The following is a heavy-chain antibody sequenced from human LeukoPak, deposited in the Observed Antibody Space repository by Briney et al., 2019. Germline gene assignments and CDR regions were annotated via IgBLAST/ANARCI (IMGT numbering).Heavy chain of an antibody. V-gene: IGHV3-23*01. Sequence: PGGSMRLACAVYGFTFSSFAMSWDRQAQGKVLEWVSAISGSGGSTYYADSVKGRFTISRDNSKNTLYLQMNSLRSEDTAVYYCAKDAPEPYDILTGYYNGGYYFDYWGQGTLVTVSS. CDR3: AKDAPEPYDILTGYYNGGYYFDY. CDR1: GFTFSSFA. CDR2: ISGSGGST. J-gene: IGHJ4*02. D-gene: IGHD3-9*01.